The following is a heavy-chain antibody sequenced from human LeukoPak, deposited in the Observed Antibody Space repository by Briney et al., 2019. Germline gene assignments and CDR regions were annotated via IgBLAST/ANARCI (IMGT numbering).Heavy chain of an antibody. D-gene: IGHD3-3*01. Sequence: GGSLRLSCAASGFTFSDYYMSWIRQAPGKGLEWVSYISSSGSTIYYADSVKGRFTISRDNAKNSLYLQMNSLRAEDTAVYYCARDPGQQDSWSGYHDEASPGYFDYWGQGTLVTVSS. CDR3: ARDPGQQDSWSGYHDEASPGYFDY. V-gene: IGHV3-11*04. CDR2: ISSSGSTI. CDR1: GFTFSDYY. J-gene: IGHJ4*02.